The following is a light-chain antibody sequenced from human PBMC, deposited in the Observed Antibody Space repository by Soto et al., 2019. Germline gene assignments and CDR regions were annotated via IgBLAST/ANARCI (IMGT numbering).Light chain of an antibody. Sequence: QSVLTQPASVSGSPGQSMTISCTGTSSDVGGYNYVSWSPQHPGKAPQLMIYEVSKRPSGVSNRFSGSKSGNTASLTISGLQAEDEADYYCSSYTSSSTYVFGTGTKVTVL. V-gene: IGLV2-14*01. CDR1: SSDVGGYNY. J-gene: IGLJ1*01. CDR3: SSYTSSSTYV. CDR2: EVS.